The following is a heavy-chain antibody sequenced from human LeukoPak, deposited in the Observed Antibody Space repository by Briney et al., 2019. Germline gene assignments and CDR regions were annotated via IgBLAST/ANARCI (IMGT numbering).Heavy chain of an antibody. V-gene: IGHV1-46*01. J-gene: IGHJ4*02. CDR1: GYTFTSYF. CDR2: INPSGGST. CDR3: ATELWQLANDY. Sequence: GASVKVSCKASGYTFTSYFMHWLRQAPGQGLEWMGIINPSGGSTSYAQKFQGRVTMTEDTSTDTAYMELSSLRSEDTAVYYCATELWQLANDYWGQGTLVTVSS. D-gene: IGHD6-13*01.